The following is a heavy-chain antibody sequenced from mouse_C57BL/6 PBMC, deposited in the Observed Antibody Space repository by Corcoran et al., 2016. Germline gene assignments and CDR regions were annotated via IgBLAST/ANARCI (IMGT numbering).Heavy chain of an antibody. D-gene: IGHD2-12*01. CDR2: INPNNGGT. J-gene: IGHJ4*01. CDR1: GYTFTDYY. CDR3: ARAYYTKGYYAMDY. Sequence: EVQLQQSGPELVKPGASVEISCKASGYTFTDYYMNWVKQSHGKSLEWIGDINPNNGGTSYNQKFKGKATLTVDKSSSTAYMELRSLTSEDSAVYYCARAYYTKGYYAMDYWGQGTSVTVSS. V-gene: IGHV1-26*01.